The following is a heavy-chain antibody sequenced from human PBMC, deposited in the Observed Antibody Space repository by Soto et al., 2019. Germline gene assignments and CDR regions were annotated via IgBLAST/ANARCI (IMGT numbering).Heavy chain of an antibody. J-gene: IGHJ4*02. Sequence: PGGSLRLSCAASGFTFNNAWMNWVRQAPGKGLEWVGRIKSRGYGGTADYAAPVQGRFSISRDDSRDTLYLQMNSLKTEDTAVYFCTTDEGGTRYWGQGSLVTVSS. CDR2: IKSRGYGGTA. D-gene: IGHD1-26*01. CDR3: TTDEGGTRY. CDR1: GFTFNNAW. V-gene: IGHV3-15*07.